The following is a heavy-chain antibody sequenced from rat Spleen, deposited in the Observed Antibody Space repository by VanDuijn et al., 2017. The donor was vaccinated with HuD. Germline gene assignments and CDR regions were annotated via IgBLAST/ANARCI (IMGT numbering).Heavy chain of an antibody. D-gene: IGHD1-4*01. CDR3: TSHGARVSRFAY. CDR1: GFTFSNFG. Sequence: EVQLVESGGGLVQPGRSLKLSCAASGFTFSNFGMHWIRQAPPTSLEWVASISPSGGSTYYRDPVKSRFTISRDNAKSTLYLQMDSLRSEDTATYYCTSHGARVSRFAYWGQGTLVTVSS. J-gene: IGHJ3*01. V-gene: IGHV5-19*01. CDR2: ISPSGGST.